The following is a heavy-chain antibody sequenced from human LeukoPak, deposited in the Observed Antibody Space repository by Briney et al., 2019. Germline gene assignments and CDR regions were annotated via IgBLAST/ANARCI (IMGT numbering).Heavy chain of an antibody. D-gene: IGHD6-19*01. J-gene: IGHJ5*02. CDR1: GFTFDDYA. Sequence: GGSLRLSCAASGFTFDDYAMHWVRQAPGKGLEWVSGISWNSGSIGYADSVKGRFTISRDNAKNSLYLQMNSLRAEDMALYYGAKDWSRYSSGVENWFDPWGQGTLVTVSS. V-gene: IGHV3-9*03. CDR3: AKDWSRYSSGVENWFDP. CDR2: ISWNSGSI.